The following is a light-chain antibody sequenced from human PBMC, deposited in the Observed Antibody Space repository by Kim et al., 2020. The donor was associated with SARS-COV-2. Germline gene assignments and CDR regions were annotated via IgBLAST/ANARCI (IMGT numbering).Light chain of an antibody. CDR2: DAS. J-gene: IGKJ2*01. CDR1: ESVSHN. Sequence: EIVLTQSPATLSLSSGANANLSCRASESVSHNLAWYQQKPGQSPRLLMYDASNRAAGVPARFSGSRSETDFTLTISSLKPGDFAVYYCQLRYNLHAMITFSQGTKLEI. CDR3: QLRYNLHAMIT. V-gene: IGKV3-11*01.